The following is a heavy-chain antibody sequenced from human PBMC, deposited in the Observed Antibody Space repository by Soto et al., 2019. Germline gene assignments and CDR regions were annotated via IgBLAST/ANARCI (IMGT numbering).Heavy chain of an antibody. D-gene: IGHD6-13*01. CDR2: INPNSGGT. CDR1: GYTFTGYY. V-gene: IGHV1-2*02. CDR3: ARGPGYSSSWYTGDYYYYGKDV. Sequence: ASVKVSCTASGYTFTGYYMHWVRQAPGQGLEWMGWINPNSGGTNYAQKFQGRVTMTRDTSISTAYMELSRLRSDDTAVYYCARGPGYSSSWYTGDYYYYGKDVWGLGTTVTVSS. J-gene: IGHJ6*02.